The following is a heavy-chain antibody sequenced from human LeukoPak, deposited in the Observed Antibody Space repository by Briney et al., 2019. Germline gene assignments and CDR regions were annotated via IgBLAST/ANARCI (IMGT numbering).Heavy chain of an antibody. CDR2: INSDGSST. CDR3: AREDNYYYYGMDV. V-gene: IGHV3-74*01. J-gene: IGHJ6*02. Sequence: GGSLRLSCAASGFTFSSYWMHWVRQAPGKGLVWVSRINSDGSSTSYADSVEGRFTISRDNAKNTLYLQMNSLRAEDTAVYYCAREDNYYYYGMDVWGQGTTVTVSS. CDR1: GFTFSSYW.